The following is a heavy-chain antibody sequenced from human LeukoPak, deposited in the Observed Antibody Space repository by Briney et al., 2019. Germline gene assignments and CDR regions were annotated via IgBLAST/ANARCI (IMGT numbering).Heavy chain of an antibody. CDR3: ARAISGSYPPNDAFDI. J-gene: IGHJ3*02. D-gene: IGHD1-26*01. Sequence: GGSLRLSCAASGFTFRDYAMTWVRQAPGKGPEWVSTFSAGGNRTYYADSVKGRFIITRDNSKNTLYLQMNSLRAEDTAVYYCARAISGSYPPNDAFDIWGQGTMVTVSS. V-gene: IGHV3-23*01. CDR2: FSAGGNRT. CDR1: GFTFRDYA.